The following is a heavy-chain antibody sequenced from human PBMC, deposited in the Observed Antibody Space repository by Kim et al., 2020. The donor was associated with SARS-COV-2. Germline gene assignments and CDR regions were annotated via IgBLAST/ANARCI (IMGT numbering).Heavy chain of an antibody. CDR3: ARDLMTYGMDV. V-gene: IGHV1-69*01. Sequence: TTNYAQRFQGRVTIPADESTTTAYMELSSLRSEDTAIYYCARDLMTYGMDVWGQGTTVTVSS. J-gene: IGHJ6*02. CDR2: TT.